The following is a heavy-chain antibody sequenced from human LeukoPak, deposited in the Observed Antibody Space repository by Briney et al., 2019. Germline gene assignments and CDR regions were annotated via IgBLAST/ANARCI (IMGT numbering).Heavy chain of an antibody. CDR2: ISTSSRTI. Sequence: GGSLRLSCAASGFTFSSYAMNWVRQAPGKGLEWVSYISTSSRTIYYADSVKGRFTISRDNAKNSLYLQMNSLRAEDTAVYYCARGTYGDYTFDYWGQGTLVTASS. CDR3: ARGTYGDYTFDY. J-gene: IGHJ4*02. CDR1: GFTFSSYA. D-gene: IGHD4-17*01. V-gene: IGHV3-48*01.